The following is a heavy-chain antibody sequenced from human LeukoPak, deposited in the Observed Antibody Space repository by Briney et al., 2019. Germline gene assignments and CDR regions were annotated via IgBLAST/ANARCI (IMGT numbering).Heavy chain of an antibody. CDR1: GGTFSSYA. CDR3: AISPPNYYDSSTFDY. D-gene: IGHD3-22*01. J-gene: IGHJ4*02. V-gene: IGHV1-69*13. Sequence: ASVKVSCKASGGTFSSYAISWVRQAPGQGLEWMGGIIPIFGTANYAQKFQGRVTITADESTSTAYMELGSLRSEDTAVYYCAISPPNYYDSSTFDYWGQGTLVTVSS. CDR2: IIPIFGTA.